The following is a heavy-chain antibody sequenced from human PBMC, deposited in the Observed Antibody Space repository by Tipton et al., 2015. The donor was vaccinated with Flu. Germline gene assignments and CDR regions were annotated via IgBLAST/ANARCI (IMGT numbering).Heavy chain of an antibody. D-gene: IGHD4-17*01. V-gene: IGHV4-61*02. CDR3: ARDRVGDYSGFDP. J-gene: IGHJ5*02. Sequence: TLSLTCTVSGGSISSGSYYWSWIRQPAGKGLEWIGRIYTSGSTNYNPSLKSRVTISVDTSKNQFSLKLSSVTAADTALYYCARDRVGDYSGFDPWCQRTLFIVSS. CDR2: IYTSGST. CDR1: GGSISSGSYY.